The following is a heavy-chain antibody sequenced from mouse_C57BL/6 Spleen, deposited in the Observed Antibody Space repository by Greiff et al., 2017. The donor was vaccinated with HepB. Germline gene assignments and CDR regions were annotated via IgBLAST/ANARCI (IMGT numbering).Heavy chain of an antibody. CDR1: GYTFTDYY. CDR3: ARRGSSPYYALDY. V-gene: IGHV1-19*01. D-gene: IGHD1-1*01. CDR2: INPYNGGT. Sequence: EVQLQQSGPVLVKPGASVKMSCKASGYTFTDYYMNWVKQSHGKSLEWIGVINPYNGGTSYNPKFKGKATLTVDKSSSTAYMELNSLTSEDSAVYYCARRGSSPYYALDYWGQGTSVTVSS. J-gene: IGHJ4*01.